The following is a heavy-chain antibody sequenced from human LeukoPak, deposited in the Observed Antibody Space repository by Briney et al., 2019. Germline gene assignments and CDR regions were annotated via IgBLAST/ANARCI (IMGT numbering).Heavy chain of an antibody. CDR2: INHSGST. V-gene: IGHV4-34*01. J-gene: IGHJ6*02. CDR3: ARASGIAVAGFYYYYGMDV. CDR1: GFTFSSSW. D-gene: IGHD6-19*01. Sequence: GSLRLSCATSGFTFSSSWMSWVRQAPGKGLEWIGEINHSGSTNYNPSLKSRVTISVDTSKNQFSLKLSSVTAADTAVYYCARASGIAVAGFYYYYGMDVWGQGTTVTVSS.